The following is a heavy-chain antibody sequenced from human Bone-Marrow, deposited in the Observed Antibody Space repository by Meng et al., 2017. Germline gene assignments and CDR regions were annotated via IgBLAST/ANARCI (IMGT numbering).Heavy chain of an antibody. D-gene: IGHD4-11*01. CDR3: ARGPTTMAHDFDY. CDR1: GGSFSDYY. V-gene: IGHV4-34*01. J-gene: IGHJ4*02. CDR2: INHSGST. Sequence: QVPLQQWGAGLLKPSVPLSLTFVVAGGSFSDYYWSWIRQPPGKGLEWIGEINHSGSTNYNPSLESRATISVDTSQNNLSLKLSSVTAADSAVYYCARGPTTMAHDFDYWGQGTLVTVSS.